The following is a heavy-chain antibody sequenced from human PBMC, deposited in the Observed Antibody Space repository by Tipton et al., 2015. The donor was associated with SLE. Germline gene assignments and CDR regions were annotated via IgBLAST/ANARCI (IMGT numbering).Heavy chain of an antibody. CDR2: INHSGST. CDR1: GGSFRGYY. Sequence: TLSLTCAVYGGSFRGYYWSWIRQPPGKGLEWIGEINHSGSTNYNPSLKSRVTISVDTSKNQFSLKLSSVTAADTAVYYCAREGQGIAAHYYYYGMDVWGQGTTVTVSS. V-gene: IGHV4-34*01. CDR3: AREGQGIAAHYYYYGMDV. J-gene: IGHJ6*02. D-gene: IGHD6-13*01.